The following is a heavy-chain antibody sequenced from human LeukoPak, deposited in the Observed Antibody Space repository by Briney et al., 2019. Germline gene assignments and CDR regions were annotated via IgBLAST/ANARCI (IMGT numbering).Heavy chain of an antibody. J-gene: IGHJ5*02. Sequence: ASVKVTCKTSGYTFTSYYMHWVRQAPGQGLEWMGINNPSGGSTSYAQKFQGRVTMTRDTSTSTVYMELSSLRSEDTAVYYCARGDYDFWSGYYTGNWFDPWGQGTLVTVSS. CDR2: NNPSGGST. CDR1: GYTFTSYY. D-gene: IGHD3-3*01. V-gene: IGHV1-46*03. CDR3: ARGDYDFWSGYYTGNWFDP.